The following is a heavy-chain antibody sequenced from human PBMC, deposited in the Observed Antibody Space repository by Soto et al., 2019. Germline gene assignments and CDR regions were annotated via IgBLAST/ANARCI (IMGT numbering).Heavy chain of an antibody. D-gene: IGHD2-15*01. V-gene: IGHV1-69*02. CDR1: GGTFSSYT. CDR2: IIPILGIA. CDR3: ARTYCSGGSCSGQTSYYYGMDV. Sequence: QVQLVQSGAEVKKPGSSVKVSCKASGGTFSSYTISWVRQAPGQGLEWMGRIIPILGIANYAQKFQGRVTITADKSTSTAYMELSSLRSEHTAVYYRARTYCSGGSCSGQTSYYYGMDVWGQGTTVTVSS. J-gene: IGHJ6*02.